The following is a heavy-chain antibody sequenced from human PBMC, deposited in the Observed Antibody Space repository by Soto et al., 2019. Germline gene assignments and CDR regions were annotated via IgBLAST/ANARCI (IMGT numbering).Heavy chain of an antibody. CDR1: GYTFTNNW. CDR3: ARRRGYSYDFDY. CDR2: IDPSDSRT. Sequence: EVQLVQSGAEVKKPGESLRISCNASGYTFTNNWISWVRQKPGQGLEWMGRIDPSDSRTEYNPSFEGHVTISIDKSINTAFLQWSSLRASDTAVYFCARRRGYSYDFDYWGQGTLVTVSS. D-gene: IGHD5-18*01. J-gene: IGHJ4*02. V-gene: IGHV5-10-1*03.